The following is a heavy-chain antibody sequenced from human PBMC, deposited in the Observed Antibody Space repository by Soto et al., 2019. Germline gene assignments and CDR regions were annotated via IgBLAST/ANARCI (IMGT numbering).Heavy chain of an antibody. CDR2: IWNDGSDK. Sequence: QVQLVESGGGVVQPGRSLRLSCTASGFSLSTYGMHWVRQAPGKGLEWVAVIWNDGSDKYHADSVKGRFTVSRDNSKNTIYLQMNSLRVEDTAVYYCARALGTGTGYYVLPLYYYGLDVWGQGTTVTVSS. V-gene: IGHV3-33*01. CDR1: GFSLSTYG. J-gene: IGHJ6*02. CDR3: ARALGTGTGYYVLPLYYYGLDV. D-gene: IGHD3-9*01.